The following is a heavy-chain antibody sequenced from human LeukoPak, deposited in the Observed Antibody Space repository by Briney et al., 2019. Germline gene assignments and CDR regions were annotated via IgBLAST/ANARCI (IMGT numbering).Heavy chain of an antibody. CDR3: ARNAYGDYVSNY. D-gene: IGHD4-17*01. Sequence: SETLSLTCAVYGGSFSGYYWSWIRQPPGKGLEWIGEINHSGSTNYNPSLKSRVTISVDTSKNQFSLKLSSVTAADTAVYYCARNAYGDYVSNYWGQGTLSPSPQ. CDR2: INHSGST. CDR1: GGSFSGYY. V-gene: IGHV4-34*01. J-gene: IGHJ4*02.